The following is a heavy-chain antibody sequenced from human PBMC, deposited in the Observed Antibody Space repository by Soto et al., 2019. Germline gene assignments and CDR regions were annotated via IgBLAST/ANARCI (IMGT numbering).Heavy chain of an antibody. Sequence: GASVKVSCKASGYTFTSYGISRVRQAPGQGLEWMGWISAYNGNTNYAQKLQGRVTMTTDTSTSTAYMELRSLRSDDTAVYYCARVEDIVVVVAATGRGWFDPWGQGTLVTVSS. V-gene: IGHV1-18*01. J-gene: IGHJ5*02. CDR1: GYTFTSYG. CDR2: ISAYNGNT. CDR3: ARVEDIVVVVAATGRGWFDP. D-gene: IGHD2-15*01.